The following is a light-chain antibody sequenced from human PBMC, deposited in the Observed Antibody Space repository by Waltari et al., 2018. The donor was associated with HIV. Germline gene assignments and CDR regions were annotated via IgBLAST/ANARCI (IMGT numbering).Light chain of an antibody. V-gene: IGLV1-44*01. J-gene: IGLJ1*01. Sequence: QSVLTQSRSASETPGQRVTISCSGSRSNIGDNDVNWYQPLPGTAPKLLTYNNNQRPTGVPDRFSGSRSGNSASLAISGLQSEDEANYYCAAWDDSLNAYIFGTGTKVSVL. CDR3: AAWDDSLNAYI. CDR2: NNN. CDR1: RSNIGDND.